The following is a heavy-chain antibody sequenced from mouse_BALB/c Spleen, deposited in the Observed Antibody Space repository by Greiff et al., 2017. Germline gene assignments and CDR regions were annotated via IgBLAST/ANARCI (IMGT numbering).Heavy chain of an antibody. D-gene: IGHD2-4*01. J-gene: IGHJ2*01. CDR2: ISSGGSYT. CDR1: GFTFSSYA. Sequence: EVKLVESGGGLVKPGGSLKLSCAASGFTFSSYAMSWVRQSPEKRLEWVAEISSGGSYTYYPDTVTCRFTISRDNAKNTLYLEMSSLRSEDTAMYYCARSTMITTGFDYWGQGTTLTVSS. V-gene: IGHV5-9-4*01. CDR3: ARSTMITTGFDY.